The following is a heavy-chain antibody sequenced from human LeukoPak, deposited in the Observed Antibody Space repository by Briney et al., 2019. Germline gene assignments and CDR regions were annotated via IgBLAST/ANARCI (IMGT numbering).Heavy chain of an antibody. V-gene: IGHV3-33*06. D-gene: IGHD4-11*01. Sequence: GRSLRLSCAASGFTSSSYGMHWVRQAPGKGLEWVAVIWYDGSNKYYADSVKGRFTISRDNSKNTLYLQMNSLRAEDTAVYFCAKVYCSPSNCQLVDYWGQGTLVTVSS. CDR3: AKVYCSPSNCQLVDY. CDR2: IWYDGSNK. J-gene: IGHJ4*02. CDR1: GFTSSSYG.